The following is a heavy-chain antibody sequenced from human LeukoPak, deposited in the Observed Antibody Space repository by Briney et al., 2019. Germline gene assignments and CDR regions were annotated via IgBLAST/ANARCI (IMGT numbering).Heavy chain of an antibody. CDR3: ARFTGAYLAY. V-gene: IGHV4-59*01. CDR1: GGSISGYY. Sequence: SETLSLTCTVSGGSISGYYWSWIRQPPGKGLEWIGHISYSGSTRYNSSLNSRVTISVDTSKNQFSLKLTSVTAADTAVYYCARFTGAYLAYWGQGILVTVSS. CDR2: ISYSGST. J-gene: IGHJ4*02. D-gene: IGHD7-27*01.